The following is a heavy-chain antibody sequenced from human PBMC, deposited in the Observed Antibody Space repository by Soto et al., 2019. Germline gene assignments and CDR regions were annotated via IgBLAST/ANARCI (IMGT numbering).Heavy chain of an antibody. V-gene: IGHV4-30-4*01. Sequence: PSETLSLTCTVSAGSISSDAYHWGWLRQPPGKGLEWSGYIYYSGSTYYNQSLKRRVTISVDASKKRFSRKVSSVTGADTAVYYWAVDRLLYCIFPLFDYWGQGTMVTVSS. CDR3: AVDRLLYCIFPLFDY. CDR1: AGSISSDAYH. J-gene: IGHJ4*02. CDR2: IYYSGST. D-gene: IGHD1-26*01.